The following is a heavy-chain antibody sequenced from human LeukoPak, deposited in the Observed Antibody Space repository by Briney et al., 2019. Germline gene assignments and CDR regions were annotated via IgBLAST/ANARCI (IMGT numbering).Heavy chain of an antibody. V-gene: IGHV3-7*01. CDR1: GFTFSSYW. CDR2: IKQDGSEK. D-gene: IGHD2-2*01. J-gene: IGHJ3*02. CDR3: AREGYLIHSSTSWSDI. Sequence: AGGSLRLSCAASGFTFSSYWMSWVRQAPGKGLEWVANIKQDGSEKYYVDSVKGRFTISRDNAKNSLYLQMNSLRAEDTAVYYCAREGYLIHSSTSWSDIWGQGTMVTVSS.